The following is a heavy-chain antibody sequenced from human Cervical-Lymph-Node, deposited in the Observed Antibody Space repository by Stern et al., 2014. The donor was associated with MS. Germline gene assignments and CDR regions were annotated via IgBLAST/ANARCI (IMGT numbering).Heavy chain of an antibody. V-gene: IGHV1-2*06. CDR3: ARNTRDY. J-gene: IGHJ4*02. Sequence: QVQLMQSGAEVKRPGASVRVSCKASGYTFTDYYIHWVRQAPGQGLEWMGRIHPNSGGTNYAQNFQGRVTMTTDTSITTAYMELSSLRSDDTAVYYCARNTRDYWGQGTLVTVSS. CDR1: GYTFTDYY. CDR2: IHPNSGGT.